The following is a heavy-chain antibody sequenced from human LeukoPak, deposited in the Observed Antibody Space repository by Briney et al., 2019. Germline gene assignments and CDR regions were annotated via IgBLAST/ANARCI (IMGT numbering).Heavy chain of an antibody. CDR1: GGSLSSYY. CDR2: IYYSGSA. V-gene: IGHV4-59*01. Sequence: SETLSLTCTVSGGSLSSYYWSWIRQPPGKGLEWIGYIYYSGSAKYNPSLKSRVTISVDTSKNQFSLKLSSVAAGDTAVYYCARAPGIAAAGTHFDFWGQGTLVTVSS. J-gene: IGHJ4*02. CDR3: ARAPGIAAAGTHFDF. D-gene: IGHD6-13*01.